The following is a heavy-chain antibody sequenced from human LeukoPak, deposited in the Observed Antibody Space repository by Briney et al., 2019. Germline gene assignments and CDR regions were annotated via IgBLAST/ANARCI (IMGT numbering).Heavy chain of an antibody. V-gene: IGHV3-23*01. CDR2: ISGSGGST. J-gene: IGHJ1*01. CDR1: GFTFSSYA. Sequence: GGSLRLSCAASGFTFSSYAMSWVRQAPGKGLEWVSAISGSGGSTYYADSVKGRFTISRDNSKNTLYLQTNSLRAEDTAVYYCAKDMYYYDSSGYYSNEYFQHWGQGTLVTVSS. CDR3: AKDMYYYDSSGYYSNEYFQH. D-gene: IGHD3-22*01.